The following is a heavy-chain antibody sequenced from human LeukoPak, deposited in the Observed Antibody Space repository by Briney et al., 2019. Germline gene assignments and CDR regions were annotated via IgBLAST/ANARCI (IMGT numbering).Heavy chain of an antibody. CDR1: GDSISGYY. V-gene: IGHV4-59*08. CDR2: IYYSGSPT. D-gene: IGHD4-23*01. Sequence: PSETLSLTCTVSGDSISGYYWSWIRQPPGKGLEWIGYIYYSGSPTNYNPSLKSRLTISIDTSKNQFSLKLSSVTAADTAVYYCATLTTVVTAYYFDHWGQGTLVTVSP. J-gene: IGHJ4*02. CDR3: ATLTTVVTAYYFDH.